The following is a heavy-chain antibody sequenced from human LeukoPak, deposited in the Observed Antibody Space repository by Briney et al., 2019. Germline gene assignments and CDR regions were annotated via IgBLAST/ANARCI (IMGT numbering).Heavy chain of an antibody. CDR2: ISTNGGNT. V-gene: IGHV3-64*01. J-gene: IGHJ4*02. D-gene: IGHD7-27*01. Sequence: GSLRLSCAASGFTFSTYAMHWVRQAPGKGLEYVSAISTNGGNTYYANSVKGRFTISRDNSKNTLYLQMGSLRAEDMAVYYCARVEPERANWGRLDYWGQGTLVTVSS. CDR1: GFTFSTYA. CDR3: ARVEPERANWGRLDY.